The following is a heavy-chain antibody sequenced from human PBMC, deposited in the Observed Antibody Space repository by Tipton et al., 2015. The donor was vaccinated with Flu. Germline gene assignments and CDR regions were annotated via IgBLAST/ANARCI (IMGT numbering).Heavy chain of an antibody. CDR2: ISSSRSYI. Sequence: SLRLSCAASEFTFSDYNMNWVRQAPGKGLEWVSSISSSRSYIFYADSVKGRFTISRDNAKNSLYLQMNSLRDEDTAVYYCVRDRADCSDVNCFSDEPYYYYGMDVWGQGTTVIVSS. CDR1: EFTFSDYN. V-gene: IGHV3-21*01. J-gene: IGHJ6*02. CDR3: VRDRADCSDVNCFSDEPYYYYGMDV. D-gene: IGHD2-15*01.